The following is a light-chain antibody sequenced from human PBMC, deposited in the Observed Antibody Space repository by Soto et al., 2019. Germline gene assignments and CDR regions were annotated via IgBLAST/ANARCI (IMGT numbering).Light chain of an antibody. CDR3: QQSYSTPLT. V-gene: IGKV1-39*01. J-gene: IGKJ4*01. CDR1: QSISSY. CDR2: AAS. Sequence: DIQMTQSPSSLSASVVYRVTITCRASQSISSYLNWYQQKPGIAPKLLIYAASSLQSGVPSRFSGSGSGTDFTLTISSLQPEDFATYYCQQSYSTPLTFGGGTKVDNK.